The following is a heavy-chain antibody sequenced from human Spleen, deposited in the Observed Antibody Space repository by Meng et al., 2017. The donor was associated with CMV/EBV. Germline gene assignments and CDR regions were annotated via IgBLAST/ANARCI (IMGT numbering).Heavy chain of an antibody. CDR1: GYSISSGYY. CDR3: ARGVDSSGYYSYYYYYGMDV. V-gene: IGHV4-38-2*02. D-gene: IGHD3-22*01. Sequence: SETLSLTCTVSGYSISSGYYWGWIRQPPGKGLEWIGSIYHSGSTYYNPSLKSRVTIPVDTSKNQFSLKLSSVKAADTAVYYCARGVDSSGYYSYYYYYGMDVWGQGTTVTVSS. CDR2: IYHSGST. J-gene: IGHJ6*02.